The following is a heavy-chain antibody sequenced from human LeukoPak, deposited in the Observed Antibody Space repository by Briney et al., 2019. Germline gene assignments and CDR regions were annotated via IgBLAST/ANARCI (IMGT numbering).Heavy chain of an antibody. V-gene: IGHV6-1*01. Sequence: SQTLTLTCAISGDSVSSNSATWNWLRQSPSRGLEWLRRTYYRTTWHTDYALSVKSRITVHADTSNNQFSLQLNSVTPEDTAIYYCARDPWHSLDYWGQGTLVTVSS. CDR1: GDSVSSNSAT. CDR3: ARDPWHSLDY. J-gene: IGHJ4*02. CDR2: TYYRTTWHT.